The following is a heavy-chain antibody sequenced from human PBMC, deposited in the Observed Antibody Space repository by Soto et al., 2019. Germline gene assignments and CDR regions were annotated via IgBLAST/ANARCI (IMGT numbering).Heavy chain of an antibody. V-gene: IGHV1-69*08. CDR1: GGTFSSYT. CDR3: AREEDTAMAFDY. CDR2: IIPILGIA. J-gene: IGHJ4*02. D-gene: IGHD5-18*01. Sequence: QVQLVQSGAEVKKPGSSVKVSCKASGGTFSSYTISWVRQAPGQGLEWMGRIIPILGIANYAQKFQGRVTITADKSTSTAYMELSSLRSEDTAVYYCAREEDTAMAFDYWGQGTLVTVSS.